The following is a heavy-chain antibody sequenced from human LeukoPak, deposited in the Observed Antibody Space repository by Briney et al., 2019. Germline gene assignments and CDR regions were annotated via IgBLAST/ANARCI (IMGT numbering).Heavy chain of an antibody. V-gene: IGHV1-18*01. CDR1: GYTFTSYG. Sequence: GASVKVSRKASGYTFTSYGISWVRQAPGQGLEWMGWISAYNGNTNYAQKLQGRVTMTTDTSTSTAYMELRSLRSDDTAMYYCSRDYDSSNYYYRTFDYWGQGTLVTVSS. J-gene: IGHJ4*02. D-gene: IGHD3-22*01. CDR2: ISAYNGNT. CDR3: SRDYDSSNYYYRTFDY.